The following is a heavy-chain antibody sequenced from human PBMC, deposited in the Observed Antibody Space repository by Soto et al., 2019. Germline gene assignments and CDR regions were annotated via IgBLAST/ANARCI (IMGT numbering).Heavy chain of an antibody. V-gene: IGHV3-30-3*01. CDR1: GFTFSSYA. CDR3: ARDLKDSSGWYSY. D-gene: IGHD6-19*01. Sequence: ESGGGVVQPGRSLRLSCAASGFTFSSYAMHWVRQAPGKGLEWVAVISYDGSNKYYADSVKGRFTISRDNSKNTLYLQMNSLRAEDTAVYYCARDLKDSSGWYSYWGQGTLVTVSS. J-gene: IGHJ4*02. CDR2: ISYDGSNK.